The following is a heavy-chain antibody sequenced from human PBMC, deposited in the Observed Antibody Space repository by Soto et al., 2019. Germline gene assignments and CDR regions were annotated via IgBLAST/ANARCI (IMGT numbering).Heavy chain of an antibody. CDR1: GFTFSSYG. CDR2: ISYDGSNK. CDR3: AKTAGIEMAPVY. Sequence: QMQLVESGGGVVQPGRSLRLSCAASGFTFSSYGMHWVRQAPGKGLEWVAVISYDGSNKYYADSVKGRFTISRDNSKNTLYLQMNSLRAEDTAVYYCAKTAGIEMAPVYWGQGTLVTVSS. V-gene: IGHV3-30*18. J-gene: IGHJ1*01. D-gene: IGHD1-20*01.